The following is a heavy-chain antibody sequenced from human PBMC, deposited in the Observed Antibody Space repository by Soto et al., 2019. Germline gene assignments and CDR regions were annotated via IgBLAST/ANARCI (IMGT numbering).Heavy chain of an antibody. CDR1: GGTFSSYA. D-gene: IGHD2-21*02. CDR3: ARADRAYCGGDCYFWWFDP. J-gene: IGHJ5*02. V-gene: IGHV1-69*13. CDR2: IIPIFGTA. Sequence: SVKVSCKASGGTFSSYANSWVRQAPGQGLEWMGGIIPIFGTANYAQKFQGRVTITADESTSTAYMELSSLRSEDTAVYYCARADRAYCGGDCYFWWFDPWGQGTLVT.